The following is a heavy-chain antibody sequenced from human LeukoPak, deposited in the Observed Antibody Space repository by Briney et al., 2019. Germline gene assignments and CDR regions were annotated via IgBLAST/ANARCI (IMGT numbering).Heavy chain of an antibody. J-gene: IGHJ4*02. CDR3: ARDLRGYSYAY. V-gene: IGHV1-69*13. CDR1: GGTFSSYA. CDR2: IIPIFGTA. D-gene: IGHD5-18*01. Sequence: SVKVSCRASGGTFSSYAISWVRQAPGQGLEWMGGIIPIFGTANYAQKFQGRVTITADESTSTAYMELSSLRFEDTAVYYCARDLRGYSYAYWGQGTLVTVSS.